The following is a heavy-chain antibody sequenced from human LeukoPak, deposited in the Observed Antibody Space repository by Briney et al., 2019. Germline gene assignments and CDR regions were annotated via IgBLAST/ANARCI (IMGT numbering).Heavy chain of an antibody. V-gene: IGHV4-34*01. D-gene: IGHD2-15*01. CDR3: ARGLGSYYYYYYYMDV. J-gene: IGHJ6*03. CDR1: GGSFSGYY. Sequence: SETLSLTCAVSGGSFSGYYWSWTRQSPGKGLEWIGEINHSGSTNYNPSLKSRVTISVDTSKNQFSLKLSSVTAADTAVYYCARGLGSYYYYYYYMDVWGKGTTVTVSS. CDR2: INHSGST.